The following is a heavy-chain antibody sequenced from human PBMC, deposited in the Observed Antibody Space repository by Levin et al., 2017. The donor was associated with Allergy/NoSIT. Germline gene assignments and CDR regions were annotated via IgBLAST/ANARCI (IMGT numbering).Heavy chain of an antibody. J-gene: IGHJ6*02. V-gene: IGHV3-30-3*01. CDR1: GFTLSSHS. Sequence: GGSLRLSCGASGFTLSSHSMHWVRQAPGKGLEWLAVISHDGARKFYEDSVKGRFTISRDNSNNTLYLQMNSLRPEDTAVYSCARSRDVAGALSYGLDIWGQGTTVTVSS. D-gene: IGHD5-24*01. CDR3: ARSRDVAGALSYGLDI. CDR2: ISHDGARK.